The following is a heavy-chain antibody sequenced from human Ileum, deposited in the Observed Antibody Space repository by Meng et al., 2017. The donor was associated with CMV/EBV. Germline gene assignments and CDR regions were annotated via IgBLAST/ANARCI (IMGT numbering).Heavy chain of an antibody. CDR3: VRDGHHWNFDY. V-gene: IGHV3-74*01. CDR1: GFTFSGYW. J-gene: IGHJ4*02. Sequence: GGSLRLSCAASGFTFSGYWMHWVRQGPGKGLVWVSRIKGDGSYANYADSVQGRFTFSRDNAKNTLFLQMNSLRGEDTGVYYCVRDGHHWNFDYWGQGTPGADSS. D-gene: IGHD1-1*01. CDR2: IKGDGSYA.